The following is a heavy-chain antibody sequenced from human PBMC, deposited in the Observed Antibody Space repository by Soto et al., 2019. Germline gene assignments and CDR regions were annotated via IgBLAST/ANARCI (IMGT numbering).Heavy chain of an antibody. V-gene: IGHV1-46*03. J-gene: IGHJ6*02. Sequence: ASVKVSCKASGYTFTSYYMHWVRQAPGQGLEWMGIINPSGGSTSYAQKFQGRVTMTRDTSTSTVYMELSSLRSEDTAVYYCARSVRNDILTGYYYSGMDVWGQGTTVTVSS. D-gene: IGHD3-9*01. CDR1: GYTFTSYY. CDR2: INPSGGST. CDR3: ARSVRNDILTGYYYSGMDV.